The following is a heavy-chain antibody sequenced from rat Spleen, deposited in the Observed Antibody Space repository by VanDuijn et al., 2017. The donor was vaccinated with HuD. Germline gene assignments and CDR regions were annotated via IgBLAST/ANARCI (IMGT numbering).Heavy chain of an antibody. D-gene: IGHD1-4*01. CDR3: ARELPVYNPFDY. V-gene: IGHV2-43*01. CDR1: GFSLTSYH. J-gene: IGHJ2*01. CDR2: IWTGGST. Sequence: QVQLKESGPGLVQPSQTLSLACTVSGFSLTSYHVHWVRQPSGEGLEWMGVIWTGGSTEYSSALKSRLSFSRDTSKSQVFLKMNSLQTEDTATYYCARELPVYNPFDYWGQGVMVTVSS.